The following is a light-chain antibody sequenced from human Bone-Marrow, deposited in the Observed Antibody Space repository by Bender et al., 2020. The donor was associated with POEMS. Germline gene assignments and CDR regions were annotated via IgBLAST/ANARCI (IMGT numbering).Light chain of an antibody. V-gene: IGLV3-1*01. J-gene: IGLJ2*01. CDR1: KLGDKY. CDR3: QAWDSRTYVV. Sequence: SYELTQPPSVSVSPGQTASITCSGDKLGDKYVCWYQQRPGQSPVMVIYQDTKRPSGIPERFSGSNSGNTATLTISGTQPMDEADYYCQAWDSRTYVVFGGGTKVTVL. CDR2: QDT.